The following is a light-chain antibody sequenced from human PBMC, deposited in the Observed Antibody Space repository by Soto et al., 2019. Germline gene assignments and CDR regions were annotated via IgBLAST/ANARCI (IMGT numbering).Light chain of an antibody. CDR1: QGIRND. Sequence: AIQMTQSPSSPSASVGDRVTITCRASQGIRNDLGWYQQKPGKAPKLLIYAASSLQSGVPSRFSGSGSGTDFTLTISSLQPEDFAAYYCLQDYNYPWTFGQGTKVDIK. V-gene: IGKV1-6*01. J-gene: IGKJ1*01. CDR3: LQDYNYPWT. CDR2: AAS.